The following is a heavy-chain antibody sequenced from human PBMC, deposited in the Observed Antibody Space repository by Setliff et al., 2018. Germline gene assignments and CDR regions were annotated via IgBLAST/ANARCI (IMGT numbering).Heavy chain of an antibody. CDR3: ASHEPWLWNASDI. J-gene: IGHJ3*02. D-gene: IGHD6-19*01. V-gene: IGHV3-48*03. CDR2: ITTSGSTI. Sequence: PGGSLRLSCAASGFTFRSYEMNWVRQAPGKGLEWISYITTSGSTIYYADSVKGRFTISRDNAKNSLYLQMNSLRAEDTAVYYCASHEPWLWNASDIWGQGTMVTVSS. CDR1: GFTFRSYE.